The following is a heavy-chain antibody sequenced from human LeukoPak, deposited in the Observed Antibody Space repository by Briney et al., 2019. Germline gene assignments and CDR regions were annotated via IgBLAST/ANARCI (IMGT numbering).Heavy chain of an antibody. CDR3: AGASSSWYGYYYYGMDV. CDR2: ISSSGSTI. Sequence: GGSLRLSCAASGFTFSSYEMNWVRQAPGKGLEWVSYISSSGSTIYYADSVKGRFTISRDNAKNSLYLQMNSLRAEDTAVYYCAGASSSWYGYYYYGMDVWGQGTTVTVSS. V-gene: IGHV3-48*03. J-gene: IGHJ6*02. CDR1: GFTFSSYE. D-gene: IGHD6-13*01.